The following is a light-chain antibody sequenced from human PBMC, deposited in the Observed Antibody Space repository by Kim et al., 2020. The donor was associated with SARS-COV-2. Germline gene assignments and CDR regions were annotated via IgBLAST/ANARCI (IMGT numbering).Light chain of an antibody. CDR1: QTVGSY. V-gene: IGKV3-11*01. CDR2: DAS. Sequence: EIVLTQSPATLSLSPGERATLSCRASQTVGSYLAWYQQKAGQAPRLLIYDASNRATGIPARFSGSGSGTDFTLTISSLEPEDFAIYYCQHRVSWPRTFGQGTKVDIK. CDR3: QHRVSWPRT. J-gene: IGKJ1*01.